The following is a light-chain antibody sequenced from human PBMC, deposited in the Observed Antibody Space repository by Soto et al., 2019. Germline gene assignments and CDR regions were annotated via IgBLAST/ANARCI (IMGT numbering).Light chain of an antibody. CDR1: QKIRNL. V-gene: IGKV1-5*01. CDR3: QQYYTYAT. J-gene: IGKJ5*01. Sequence: DSPMTQPPSTLSASVGDRVTIHCRASQKIRNLLAWYQQKPGRAPKPLIFDASTLRTGVPSRFSGSGSGSEFNFTITGLQPDDFATYFCQQYYTYATFGHGTLLEIK. CDR2: DAS.